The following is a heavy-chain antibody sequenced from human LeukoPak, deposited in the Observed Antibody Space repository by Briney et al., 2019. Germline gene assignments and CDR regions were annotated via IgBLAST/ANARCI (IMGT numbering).Heavy chain of an antibody. CDR1: GFTFSSYG. Sequence: PGGSLRLSCAASGFTFSSYGMHWVRQAPGKGLEWVAFIRYDGSNKYYADSVKGRFTISRDNSKNTLYLQMNSLRAEDTAVYYCARGFDYDILTGYPQFYFDYWGQGTLVTVSS. CDR2: IRYDGSNK. J-gene: IGHJ4*02. V-gene: IGHV3-30*02. D-gene: IGHD3-9*01. CDR3: ARGFDYDILTGYPQFYFDY.